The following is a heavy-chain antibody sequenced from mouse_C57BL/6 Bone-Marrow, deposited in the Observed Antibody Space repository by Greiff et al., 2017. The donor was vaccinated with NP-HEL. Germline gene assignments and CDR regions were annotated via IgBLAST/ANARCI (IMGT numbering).Heavy chain of an antibody. Sequence: EVHLVESGGGLVKPGGSLKLSCAAPGFTFSDYGMHWVRQAPEKGLEWVAYISSGSSTIYYADTVKGRFTISRDNAKNTLFLQMTSLRSEDTAMYYCARRYRGLYYYAMDYWGQGTSVTVSS. D-gene: IGHD2-12*01. CDR3: ARRYRGLYYYAMDY. CDR2: ISSGSSTI. CDR1: GFTFSDYG. J-gene: IGHJ4*01. V-gene: IGHV5-17*01.